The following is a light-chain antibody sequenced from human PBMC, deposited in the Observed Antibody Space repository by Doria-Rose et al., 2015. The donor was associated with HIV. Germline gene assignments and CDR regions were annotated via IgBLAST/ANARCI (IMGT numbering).Light chain of an antibody. J-gene: IGKJ2*01. V-gene: IGKV3-15*01. CDR3: QQCSQWPPYT. CDR1: QGIGSD. Sequence: EIVMTQSPATLSVSPGERATLSCRASQGIGSDLAWYQQKPGQAPRLLIYRASIRATGMPPRFTGGGSGTVFTLTISSLQSEDFAVYFCQQCSQWPPYTFGQGTKLEVK. CDR2: RAS.